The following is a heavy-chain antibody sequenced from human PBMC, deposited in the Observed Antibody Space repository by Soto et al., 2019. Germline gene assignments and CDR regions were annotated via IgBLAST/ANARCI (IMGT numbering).Heavy chain of an antibody. J-gene: IGHJ6*02. CDR1: GFTFSSYA. Sequence: PXESLRLSCAASGFTFSSYAMSGVRQAPGKGLEWVSAISGSGGSTYYADSVKGRFTISRDNSKNTLYLQMNSLRAEDTAVYYCARSGGSWATYYYYGMDVWGQGTTVTVSS. CDR3: ARSGGSWATYYYYGMDV. D-gene: IGHD2-15*01. V-gene: IGHV3-23*01. CDR2: ISGSGGST.